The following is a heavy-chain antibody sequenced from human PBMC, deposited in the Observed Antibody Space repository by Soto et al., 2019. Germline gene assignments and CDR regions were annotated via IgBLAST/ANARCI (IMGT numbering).Heavy chain of an antibody. D-gene: IGHD3-10*01. CDR1: GGSISSSSYY. V-gene: IGHV4-39*01. CDR2: IYYSGST. CDR3: ASILLWFGEGPHIPFDP. J-gene: IGHJ5*02. Sequence: QLQLQESGPGLVKPSETLSLTCTVSGGSISSSSYYWGWIRQPPGKGLEWIGSIYYSGSTYYNPSLKSRVTISVDTSKNQFSLKLSSVTAADTAVYYCASILLWFGEGPHIPFDPWGQGTLVTVSS.